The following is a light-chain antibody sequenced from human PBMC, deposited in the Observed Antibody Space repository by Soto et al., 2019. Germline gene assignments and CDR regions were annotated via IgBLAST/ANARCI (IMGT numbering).Light chain of an antibody. Sequence: AIQLTQSPSSLSASVGDRVTITCRASQGISSYLAWYQQRPGKARKLLIYAASTLQSGVQSRFSGSGSGTDFTLTIRCLQSEDFATYYCKQYYSYPLTFGGGTKVDIK. CDR1: QGISSY. J-gene: IGKJ4*01. CDR3: KQYYSYPLT. V-gene: IGKV1-8*01. CDR2: AAS.